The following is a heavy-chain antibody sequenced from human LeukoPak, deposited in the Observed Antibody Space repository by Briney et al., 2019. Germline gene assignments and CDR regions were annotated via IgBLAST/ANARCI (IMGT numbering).Heavy chain of an antibody. CDR2: ISGSGGSP. Sequence: PGGSLRFSCAASGFTFSSYARSWVRQAPGKGLEGVSAISGSGGSPYYADSVKGRFTISRDNSKNTLYLQMNSLRAEDTAVYYCAKAVIAGYYDFWSGYRAPDPRRYGMDVWGQGTTVTVSS. CDR1: GFTFSSYA. J-gene: IGHJ6*02. V-gene: IGHV3-23*01. D-gene: IGHD3-3*01. CDR3: AKAVIAGYYDFWSGYRAPDPRRYGMDV.